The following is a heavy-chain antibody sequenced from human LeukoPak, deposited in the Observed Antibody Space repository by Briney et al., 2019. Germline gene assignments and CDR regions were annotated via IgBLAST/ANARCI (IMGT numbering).Heavy chain of an antibody. Sequence: SETLSLTCTVSGGSLSSYYWSWIRQPAGKRLEWIGRIYSTGSTNYNPSLKSRVTMSVDTSKNQFSLKLNSVTAADTAVYYCARDGSDYADYYYYYYMDVWGKGTTVTVSS. J-gene: IGHJ6*03. V-gene: IGHV4-4*07. CDR2: IYSTGST. D-gene: IGHD5-12*01. CDR3: ARDGSDYADYYYYYYMDV. CDR1: GGSLSSYY.